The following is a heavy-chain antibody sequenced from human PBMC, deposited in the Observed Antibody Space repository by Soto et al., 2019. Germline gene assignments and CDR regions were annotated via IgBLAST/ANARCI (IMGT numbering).Heavy chain of an antibody. CDR2: INAGNGNT. D-gene: IGHD2-15*01. V-gene: IGHV1-3*01. Sequence: QVQLVQSGAEVKKPGASVKVSCKASGYTFTSYAMHWVRQAPGQRLEWMGWINAGNGNTKYSQKFQGRVTITRDSSGRTAYMELSSQRSGDTAVYYCARGGYCSGGSCYSLFGYWGQGTLVTVSS. CDR1: GYTFTSYA. CDR3: ARGGYCSGGSCYSLFGY. J-gene: IGHJ4*02.